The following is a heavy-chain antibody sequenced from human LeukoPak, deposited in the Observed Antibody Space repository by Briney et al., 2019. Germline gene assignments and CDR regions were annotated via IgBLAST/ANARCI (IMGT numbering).Heavy chain of an antibody. D-gene: IGHD5-24*01. CDR3: ARGMATNLADY. J-gene: IGHJ4*02. Sequence: LPGGSLRLSCAASGFTFDDYGMNWVRQAPGKGLEWVSYISSSGSTIYYADSVKGRFTISRDNAKNSLYLQMNSLRAEDTAVYYCARGMATNLADYWGQGTLVTVSS. V-gene: IGHV3-48*03. CDR1: GFTFDDYG. CDR2: ISSSGSTI.